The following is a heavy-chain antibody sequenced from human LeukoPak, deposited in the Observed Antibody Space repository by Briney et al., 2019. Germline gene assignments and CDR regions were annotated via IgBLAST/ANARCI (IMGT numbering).Heavy chain of an antibody. D-gene: IGHD4-17*01. V-gene: IGHV1-69*13. CDR2: IIPIFGTA. J-gene: IGHJ5*02. CDR3: ARDLGSDYGDYGWFDP. Sequence: SVTVSCTASGGTFSSYAISWVRQAPGQGLEWMGGIIPIFGTANYAQKFQGRVTITADESTSTAYMELSSLRSEDTAVYYCARDLGSDYGDYGWFDPWGQATLVTVSS. CDR1: GGTFSSYA.